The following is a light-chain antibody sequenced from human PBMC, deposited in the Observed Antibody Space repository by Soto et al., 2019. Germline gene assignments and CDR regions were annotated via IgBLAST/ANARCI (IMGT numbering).Light chain of an antibody. V-gene: IGLV1-51*01. CDR2: DNG. J-gene: IGLJ2*01. CDR3: GTWDNSLSAV. Sequence: QSVLTQPPSVSAAPGQTVTISCSGSSSNIGSNYVSWYQQLPGAAPKLLIYDNGKRPSGIPDRFSGSQSGTSATLGIIGLQTGDEADYYCGTWDNSLSAVFGGGTKLTVL. CDR1: SSNIGSNY.